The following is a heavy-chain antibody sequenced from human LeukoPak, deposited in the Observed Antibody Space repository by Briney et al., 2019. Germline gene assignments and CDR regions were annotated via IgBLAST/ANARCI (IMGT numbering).Heavy chain of an antibody. CDR1: GFTFSSYA. V-gene: IGHV3-23*01. Sequence: GGSLRLSCAASGFTFSSYAMSWVRQAPGKGLEWVSAISGSGGSTYYADSVKGRFTISRDNSKNTLYLQMNSLRAEDTAVYYCARLYYDFWSGYLDYYYYMDVWGKGTTVTVSS. CDR3: ARLYYDFWSGYLDYYYYMDV. D-gene: IGHD3-3*01. J-gene: IGHJ6*03. CDR2: ISGSGGST.